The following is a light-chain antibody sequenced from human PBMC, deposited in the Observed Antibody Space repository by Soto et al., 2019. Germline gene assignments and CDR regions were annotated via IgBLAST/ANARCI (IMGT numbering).Light chain of an antibody. CDR3: SSHAGKNNYV. V-gene: IGLV2-8*01. CDR2: DVS. CDR1: SCDVGAYNY. J-gene: IGLJ1*01. Sequence: QSVLTQPPSASGSVGQSVTISCTGTSCDVGAYNYVSWYQQHPGKAPKLMIYDVSKRPSGVPDRFSGTKSGYTASLTVSGLQGEDEDDYCCSSHAGKNNYVFGTGTKLTVL.